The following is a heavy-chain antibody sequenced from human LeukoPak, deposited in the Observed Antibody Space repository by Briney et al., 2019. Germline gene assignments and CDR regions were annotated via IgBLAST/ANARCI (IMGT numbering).Heavy chain of an antibody. CDR3: ARDRAAPTWFFDL. J-gene: IGHJ2*01. Sequence: GGSLRLSCAASGFTFSIYSMNWVRQAPGEGLEWLSYIGADSNTIYYADSVKGRFTISRDNAKTPLYLQMNTLRDEDTAVYYCARDRAAPTWFFDLWGRGTLVLVSS. D-gene: IGHD2-15*01. CDR1: GFTFSIYS. V-gene: IGHV3-48*02. CDR2: IGADSNTI.